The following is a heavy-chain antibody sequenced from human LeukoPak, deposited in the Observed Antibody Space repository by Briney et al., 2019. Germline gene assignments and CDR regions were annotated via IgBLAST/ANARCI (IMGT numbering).Heavy chain of an antibody. D-gene: IGHD3-10*01. J-gene: IGHJ4*02. CDR2: INHSGST. CDR3: ARDPPGTGG. CDR1: GGSFSGYY. Sequence: SETLSLTCAVYGGSFSGYYWSWIRQPPGKGLEWIGEINHSGSTNYNPSLKSRVTISVDTSKNRFSLKLSSVTAADTAVYYCARDPPGTGGWGQGTLVTVSS. V-gene: IGHV4-34*01.